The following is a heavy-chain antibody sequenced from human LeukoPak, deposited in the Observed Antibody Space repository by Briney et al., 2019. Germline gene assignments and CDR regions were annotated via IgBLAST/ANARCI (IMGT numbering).Heavy chain of an antibody. V-gene: IGHV3-30*18. J-gene: IGHJ4*02. D-gene: IGHD1-7*01. CDR1: GFSFSTYA. CDR2: ISYEGSNK. CDR3: AKDYGMGTYFGN. Sequence: PGRSLRLSCAASGFSFSTYAMHWVRQAPGRGLEWVEFISYEGSNKYYTDSVKGRFTFSRDNSKKNLYLQMNNLRAEDTAVYRCAKDYGMGTYFGNWGQGALVAVSS.